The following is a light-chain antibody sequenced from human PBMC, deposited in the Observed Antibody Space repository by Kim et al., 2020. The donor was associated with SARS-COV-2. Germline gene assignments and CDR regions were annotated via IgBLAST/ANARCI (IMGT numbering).Light chain of an antibody. Sequence: QSVLTQPPSVSGAPGQRVTISCTGSSSSIGAGYAVHWYQQLPGTAPKLLIYSNNNRPSGVPDRFSASKSGTSASLAITGLQAEDEADYYCQSYDYSLSGYVFGTGTKVTVL. CDR1: SSSIGAGYA. J-gene: IGLJ1*01. V-gene: IGLV1-40*01. CDR3: QSYDYSLSGYV. CDR2: SNN.